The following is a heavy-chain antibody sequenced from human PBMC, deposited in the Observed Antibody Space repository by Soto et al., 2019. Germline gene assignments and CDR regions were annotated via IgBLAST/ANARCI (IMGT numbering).Heavy chain of an antibody. CDR1: GGSISSYY. Sequence: SETLSLTCTVSGGSISSYYWSWIRQPPGKGLEWIGYIYYSGSTNYNPSLKSRVTISVDTSKNQFSLKLSSVTAADTAVYYCARDGGRSHNYYYGMDVWGQGTTVTVSS. CDR2: IYYSGST. V-gene: IGHV4-59*01. CDR3: ARDGGRSHNYYYGMDV. D-gene: IGHD3-16*01. J-gene: IGHJ6*02.